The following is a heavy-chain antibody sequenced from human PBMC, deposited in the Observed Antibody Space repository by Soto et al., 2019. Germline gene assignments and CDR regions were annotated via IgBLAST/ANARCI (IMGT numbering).Heavy chain of an antibody. J-gene: IGHJ4*02. Sequence: GGSLRLSCAASGFTFSSYAMHWVRQAPGKGLEWVAVISYDGSNKYYADSVKGRFTISRDNSKNTLYLQMNSLRAEDTAVYYCAREGLIAVAGYFDYWGQGTLVTVSS. CDR2: ISYDGSNK. CDR1: GFTFSSYA. D-gene: IGHD6-19*01. V-gene: IGHV3-30-3*01. CDR3: AREGLIAVAGYFDY.